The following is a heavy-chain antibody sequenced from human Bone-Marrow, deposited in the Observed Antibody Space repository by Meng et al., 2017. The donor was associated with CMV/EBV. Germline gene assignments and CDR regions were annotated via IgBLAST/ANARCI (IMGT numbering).Heavy chain of an antibody. D-gene: IGHD3-10*01. CDR2: ITPVFETA. V-gene: IGHV1-69*05. J-gene: IGHJ4*02. Sequence: SVKVSCKASGGTFSSSSLMWVRQAPGQGLEWMGGITPVFETADYAQKFRDRVTISMDDSATTAYIEMTRLGSEDPAVYFCARGPRIIVGGVIIWPLEDWGQGTLVTVSS. CDR1: GGTFSSSS. CDR3: ARGPRIIVGGVIIWPLED.